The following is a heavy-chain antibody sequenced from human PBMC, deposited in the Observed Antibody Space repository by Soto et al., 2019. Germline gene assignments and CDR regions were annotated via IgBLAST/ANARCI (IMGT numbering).Heavy chain of an antibody. V-gene: IGHV1-69*01. D-gene: IGHD3-16*01. CDR3: ARDMITFGGDIPDYYYYGMDV. J-gene: IGHJ6*02. Sequence: QVQLVQSGAEVKKPGSSVKVSCKASGGTFSSYAISWVRQAPGQGLEWMGGIIPIFGTANYAQKFQGRVTTTADESTSTAYMELSSLRPEDTAVSYCARDMITFGGDIPDYYYYGMDVWGHATTVTVSS. CDR1: GGTFSSYA. CDR2: IIPIFGTA.